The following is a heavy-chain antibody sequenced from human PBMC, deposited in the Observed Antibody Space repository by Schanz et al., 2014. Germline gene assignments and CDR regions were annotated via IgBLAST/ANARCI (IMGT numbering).Heavy chain of an antibody. J-gene: IGHJ6*03. V-gene: IGHV1-69*02. CDR1: RSTFSSYT. Sequence: QVQLVQSGAEVKKPGSSVKVSCKASRSTFSSYTISWVRQARGQGLEWVGRFIPILDVGNYAQQFQDKVTITADKSTSTAYMELTSLRSEDTAVYYCAGTYCSSTSCYTGYYYMDVWGKGTTVTVSS. CDR2: FIPILDVG. CDR3: AGTYCSSTSCYTGYYYMDV. D-gene: IGHD2-2*02.